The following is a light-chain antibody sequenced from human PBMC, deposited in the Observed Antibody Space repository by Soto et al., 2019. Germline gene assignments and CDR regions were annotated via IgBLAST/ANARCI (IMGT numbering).Light chain of an antibody. CDR2: DSS. CDR1: QSVSNS. CDR3: PQRRGWPLT. Sequence: VLTQSPAILSLSPGERATLDCRASQSVSNSLAWYQQRPGQAPRLLIYDSSNRATGIPARFSASGSGTDFTLTISSLEPEDLAVDYWPQRRGWPLTCGGGTKVEIK. J-gene: IGKJ4*01. V-gene: IGKV3-11*01.